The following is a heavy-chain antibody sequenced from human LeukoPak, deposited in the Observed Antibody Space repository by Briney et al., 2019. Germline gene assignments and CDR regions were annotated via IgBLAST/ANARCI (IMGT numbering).Heavy chain of an antibody. Sequence: SETLSLTCTVSGGSISSYYWSWIRQPPGKGLEWIGYIYYSGSTNYNPSLKSRVTISVDTSKNQFSLKLSSVTAADTAVYYCARSRSEMATTDAFDIWGQGTMATISS. CDR3: ARSRSEMATTDAFDI. CDR2: IYYSGST. D-gene: IGHD5-24*01. V-gene: IGHV4-59*01. CDR1: GGSISSYY. J-gene: IGHJ3*02.